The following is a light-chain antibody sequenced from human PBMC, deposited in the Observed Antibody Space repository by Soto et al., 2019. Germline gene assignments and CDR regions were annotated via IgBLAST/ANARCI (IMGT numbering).Light chain of an antibody. CDR3: SSYTSSSTVV. J-gene: IGLJ2*01. CDR2: EVS. CDR1: SSDVGGYNY. Sequence: QSVLTQPASVSGSPGQSITISCTGTSSDVGGYNYVSWYQQQAGKAPKLIIHEVSNRPSGVSNRFSGSKSGNTASLTISGLQAEDEADYYCSSYTSSSTVVFGGGTKVTVL. V-gene: IGLV2-14*01.